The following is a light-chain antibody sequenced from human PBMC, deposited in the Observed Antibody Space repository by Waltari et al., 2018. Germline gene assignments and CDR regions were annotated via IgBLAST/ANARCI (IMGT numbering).Light chain of an antibody. CDR2: TKN. J-gene: IGLJ3*02. CDR3: ASWDDTLNGLWV. Sequence: QSVLTQPPSASGPPGQKVPISCSGSRPHIGRNSVSWYQQVPGTAPKLIIFTKNQRSSGVPDRFSASKSGTSASLAISGLQSEDEADYYCASWDDTLNGLWVFGGGTSLTVL. V-gene: IGLV1-44*01. CDR1: RPHIGRNS.